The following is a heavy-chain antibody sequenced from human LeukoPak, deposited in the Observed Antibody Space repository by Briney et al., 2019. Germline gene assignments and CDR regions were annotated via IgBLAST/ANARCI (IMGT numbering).Heavy chain of an antibody. CDR3: ATAQARYCSSTSCYEY. J-gene: IGHJ4*02. CDR2: FDPEDGET. Sequence: ASVKVSCKVSGYTLTELSMHWVRQAPGKGLEWMGGFDPEDGETIYAQKFQGRVTVTEDTSTDTAYMELSSLRSEDTAVYYCATAQARYCSSTSCYEYWGQGTLVTVSS. V-gene: IGHV1-24*01. CDR1: GYTLTELS. D-gene: IGHD2-2*01.